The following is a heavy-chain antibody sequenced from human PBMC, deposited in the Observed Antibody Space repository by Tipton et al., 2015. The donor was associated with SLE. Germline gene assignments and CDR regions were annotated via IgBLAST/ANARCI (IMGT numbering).Heavy chain of an antibody. J-gene: IGHJ3*02. CDR3: ARAIVGSTCHAFDI. Sequence: SLRLSCAVSGFTINTKYMSWVRQAPGKGLEWVSTISMGGSSTYYADSVRGRFSISRDISQNTLSLQMNSLRSDDTAVYSCARAIVGSTCHAFDIWGQGTLVTVSS. D-gene: IGHD2-21*01. V-gene: IGHV3-23*05. CDR2: ISMGGSST. CDR1: GFTINTKY.